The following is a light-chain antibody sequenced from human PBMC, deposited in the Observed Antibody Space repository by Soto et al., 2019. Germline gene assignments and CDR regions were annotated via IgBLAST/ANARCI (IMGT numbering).Light chain of an antibody. V-gene: IGKV1-5*03. Sequence: DIQMTQSPSTLSGSVGDRVTITCRASQPISSWLAWYQQKPGKAPKLLIYKASTLKSGVPSRFRGSGSPAEFTLTISSLQPDDFETYYCQHYNRYYAEFGQGTMVDI. CDR3: QHYNRYYAE. CDR2: KAS. J-gene: IGKJ1*01. CDR1: QPISSW.